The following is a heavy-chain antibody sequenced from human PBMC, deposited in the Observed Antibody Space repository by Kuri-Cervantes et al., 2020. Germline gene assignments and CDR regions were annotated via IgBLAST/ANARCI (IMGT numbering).Heavy chain of an antibody. CDR2: ISDTSSAT. CDR3: AKVMRHCSSTTCRDFDY. Sequence: GGSLRLSCAASGFTFSNYGMNWVRQAPGKGLEWVSYISDTSSATYSTDSVKGRFTISRDNAKNSLYLQMNSLRVEDTALYYCAKVMRHCSSTTCRDFDYWGQGTLVTVSS. D-gene: IGHD2-2*01. V-gene: IGHV3-48*04. J-gene: IGHJ4*02. CDR1: GFTFSNYG.